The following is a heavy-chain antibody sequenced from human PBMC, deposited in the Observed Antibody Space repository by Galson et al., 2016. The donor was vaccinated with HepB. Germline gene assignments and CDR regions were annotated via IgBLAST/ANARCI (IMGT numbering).Heavy chain of an antibody. D-gene: IGHD5-24*01. CDR3: ARGGRWLQLRGFFDY. J-gene: IGHJ4*02. CDR2: ISSGSSYI. V-gene: IGHV3-21*04. Sequence: LEWVSSISSGSSYIYYADSVKGRFTISRDNVKKSLYLQMNSLRPEDTAVYYCARGGRWLQLRGFFDYWGQGTQVTVSS.